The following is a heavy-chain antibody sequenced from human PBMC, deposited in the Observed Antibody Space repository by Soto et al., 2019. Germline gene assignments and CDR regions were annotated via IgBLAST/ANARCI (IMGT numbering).Heavy chain of an antibody. V-gene: IGHV1-69*01. D-gene: IGHD6-13*01. CDR1: GGTFSSYA. CDR2: IIPIFGTA. Sequence: QVQLVQSGAEVKKPGSSVKVSCKASGGTFSSYAISWVRQAPGQGLEWMGGIIPIFGTANYAQKFQGRVTITADESTSTAYMELSSLRSEDTAVYYCARGEGEGYSRSWYYFDYWGQGTLVTVSS. CDR3: ARGEGEGYSRSWYYFDY. J-gene: IGHJ4*02.